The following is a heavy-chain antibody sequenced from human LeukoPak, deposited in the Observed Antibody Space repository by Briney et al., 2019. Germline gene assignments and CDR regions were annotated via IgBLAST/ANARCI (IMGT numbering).Heavy chain of an antibody. V-gene: IGHV3-64*01. CDR3: ARVAIDHYYHYYDY. J-gene: IGHJ4*02. D-gene: IGHD1-26*01. CDR2: ISGDGGTT. CDR1: GFTFNNCA. Sequence: GGSLRLSCAASGFTFNNCAINWVRQAPGKGLEFVSAISGDGGTTIYANSVKGRFTISRDNSKNTLYLQLGSLRGEDMGVYYCARVAIDHYYHYYDYWGQGTLVTVSS.